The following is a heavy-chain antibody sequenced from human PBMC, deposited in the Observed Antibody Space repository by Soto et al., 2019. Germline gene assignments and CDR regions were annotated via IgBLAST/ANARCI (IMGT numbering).Heavy chain of an antibody. D-gene: IGHD2-2*02. CDR3: ARVRGYIVVVPAAIDVDY. Sequence: ASVKVSCKASGYTFTSYGISWVRQAPGQGLEWMGWISAYNGNTNYAQKLQGRVTMTTDTSTSTAYMELRSLRSDDTAVYYCARVRGYIVVVPAAIDVDYWGQGTLVTVSS. CDR2: ISAYNGNT. V-gene: IGHV1-18*01. CDR1: GYTFTSYG. J-gene: IGHJ4*02.